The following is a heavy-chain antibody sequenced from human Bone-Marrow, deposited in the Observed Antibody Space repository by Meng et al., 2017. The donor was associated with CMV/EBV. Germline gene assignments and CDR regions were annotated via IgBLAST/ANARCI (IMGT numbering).Heavy chain of an antibody. CDR2: ISSSGSTI. CDR1: GFTFSSYG. J-gene: IGHJ4*02. V-gene: IGHV3-48*03. D-gene: IGHD1-1*01. Sequence: GESLKISCAASGFTFSSYGMNWVRQAPGKGLEWVSYISSSGSTIYYADSVKGRFTISRDNAKNSLYLQMTSLRAEDTAVYYCARVSLDPRGYFDYWGQGTLVTVSS. CDR3: ARVSLDPRGYFDY.